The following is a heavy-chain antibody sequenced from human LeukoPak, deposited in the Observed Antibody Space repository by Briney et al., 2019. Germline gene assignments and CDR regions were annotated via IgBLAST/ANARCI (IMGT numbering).Heavy chain of an antibody. CDR1: GFMFSDHW. D-gene: IGHD1-26*01. Sequence: AGGSLRLSCAASGFMFSDHWMSWVRQAPGKGPEWVANINAHGSQQYSVDSLKGRFTVSRDNAKKSLYLQMNSLRAEDTAVYYCAKALGIVGATGVVDYWGQGTLVTVSS. CDR3: AKALGIVGATGVVDY. J-gene: IGHJ4*02. CDR2: INAHGSQQ. V-gene: IGHV3-7*03.